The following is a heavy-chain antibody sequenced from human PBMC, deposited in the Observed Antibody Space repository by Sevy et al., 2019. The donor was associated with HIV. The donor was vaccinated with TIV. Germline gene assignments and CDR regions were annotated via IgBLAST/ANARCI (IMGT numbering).Heavy chain of an antibody. CDR3: ARGSSYYYYGMDV. J-gene: IGHJ6*02. D-gene: IGHD6-19*01. CDR1: GFTVSSNY. V-gene: IGHV3-53*01. Sequence: GGSLRLSCAASGFTVSSNYMSWVRQAPGKGLEWVSVIYSGGSTYYADSVKGRFTISRDNSKNTRYLQMNSLRAEDTAVYYCARGSSYYYYGMDVWGQGTTVTVSS. CDR2: IYSGGST.